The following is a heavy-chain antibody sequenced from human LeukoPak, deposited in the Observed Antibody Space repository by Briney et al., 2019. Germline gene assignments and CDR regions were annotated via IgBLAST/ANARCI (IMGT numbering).Heavy chain of an antibody. J-gene: IGHJ4*02. Sequence: SETLSLTCTVSRGSISSYFWSWIRQPAGKGLEWIGRIYTSGSTNYNPSLTSRVTMSVDTSKNQSSLKLSSVTAADTAGHYCARDRGYNWNYAAFDYWGQGTLVTVSS. CDR3: ARDRGYNWNYAAFDY. D-gene: IGHD1-7*01. V-gene: IGHV4-4*07. CDR1: RGSISSYF. CDR2: IYTSGST.